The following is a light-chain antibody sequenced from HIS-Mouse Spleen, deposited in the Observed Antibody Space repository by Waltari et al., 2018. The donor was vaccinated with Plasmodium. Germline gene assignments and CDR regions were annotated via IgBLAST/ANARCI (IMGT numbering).Light chain of an antibody. CDR3: NSRDSSGNHLV. CDR2: GKN. V-gene: IGLV3-19*01. J-gene: IGLJ2*01. CDR1: SLRSYY. Sequence: SSELTQDPAVSVALGQPVRITCQGDSLRSYYASWYQQTPGPAPVLVIYGKNNRPSGIPDRFSGSSSGNTASLTITGAQAEDEADYYCNSRDSSGNHLVFGGGTKLTVL.